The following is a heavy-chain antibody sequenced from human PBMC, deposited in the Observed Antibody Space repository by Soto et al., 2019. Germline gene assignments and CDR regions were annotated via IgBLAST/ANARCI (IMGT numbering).Heavy chain of an antibody. CDR2: ISGSGGST. CDR1: GFTFSSYG. CDR3: AKIHSSGWHFDY. Sequence: PGGSLRLSCAASGFTFSSYGMSWVRQAPGKGLEWVSAISGSGGSTYSADPVKGRFTISRDNSKNTLYLQMNSLRAEDTAVYYCAKIHSSGWHFDYWGQGTLVTVSS. V-gene: IGHV3-23*01. J-gene: IGHJ4*02. D-gene: IGHD6-19*01.